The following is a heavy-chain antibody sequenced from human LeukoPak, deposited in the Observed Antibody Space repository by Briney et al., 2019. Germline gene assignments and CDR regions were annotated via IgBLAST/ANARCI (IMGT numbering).Heavy chain of an antibody. V-gene: IGHV1-18*01. CDR3: ARALAVTGRGPRDFDF. J-gene: IGHJ4*02. CDR2: ISTYNGNT. CDR1: GYTFVNYG. D-gene: IGHD6-19*01. Sequence: GASVKVSCKGSGYTFVNYGINWVRQAPGQGLEWMGWISTYNGNTFYAQKFQGRITMTTDTSTSTAHMELRSLTSDDTAVYYCARALAVTGRGPRDFDFWGQGTLVTVSS.